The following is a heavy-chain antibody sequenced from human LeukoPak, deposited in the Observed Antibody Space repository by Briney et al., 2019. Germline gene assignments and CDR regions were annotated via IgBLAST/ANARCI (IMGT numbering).Heavy chain of an antibody. Sequence: SQTLSLXCTVSGGSVSSGDYYWSWIRQPPWKGLEWIGYIYYSGSTYYNPSLKSRVTISVDTSKNQFSLKLSSVTAADTAVYYCARDREVAVAGTDYWGQGTLVTVSS. CDR2: IYYSGST. V-gene: IGHV4-30-4*08. CDR1: GGSVSSGDYY. D-gene: IGHD6-19*01. CDR3: ARDREVAVAGTDY. J-gene: IGHJ4*02.